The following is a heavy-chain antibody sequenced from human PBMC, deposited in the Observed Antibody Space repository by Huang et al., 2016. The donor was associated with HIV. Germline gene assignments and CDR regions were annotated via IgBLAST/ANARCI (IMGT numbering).Heavy chain of an antibody. V-gene: IGHV1-18*04. CDR2: IRLDVEKT. CDR1: GDTFLRYD. D-gene: IGHD6-19*01. Sequence: QVRLVQSGAEVKKPGASLKVSCKADGDTFLRYDISWVRQAPGQGLEGVGRIRLDVEKTRYAKRFQGRLTMTRDTSTSTAYMELRSLGADDTAVYYCARDREFSSGWGWAGYYLDYWGQGTPVLVSS. J-gene: IGHJ4*02. CDR3: ARDREFSSGWGWAGYYLDY.